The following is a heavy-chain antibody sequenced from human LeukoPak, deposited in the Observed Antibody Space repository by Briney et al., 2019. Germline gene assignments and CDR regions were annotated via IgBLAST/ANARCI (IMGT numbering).Heavy chain of an antibody. CDR1: GYTFTSYG. CDR3: ARDGAAAGYYFDY. D-gene: IGHD6-13*01. V-gene: IGHV3-21*01. CDR2: ISSSSSYI. Sequence: SCKASGYTFTSYGISWVGQAPGKGLEWVSSISSSSSYIYYADSVKGRFTISRDNAKNSLYLQMNSLRAEDTAVYYCARDGAAAGYYFDYWGQGTLVTVSS. J-gene: IGHJ4*02.